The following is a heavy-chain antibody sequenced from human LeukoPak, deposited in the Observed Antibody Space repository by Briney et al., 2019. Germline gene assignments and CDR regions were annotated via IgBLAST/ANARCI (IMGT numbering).Heavy chain of an antibody. CDR3: AKDISQGYTFGSIEEDY. D-gene: IGHD5-18*01. CDR2: ISESDGST. V-gene: IGHV3-23*01. J-gene: IGHJ4*02. CDR1: GFTFSSYA. Sequence: GGSLRLSCAASGFTFSSYAMSWVRQAPGKGLEWLSAISESDGSTYYADSVKGRFTISRDNSKNTLYLQMNSLGADDTAVYFCAKDISQGYTFGSIEEDYWGQGTLVTVSS.